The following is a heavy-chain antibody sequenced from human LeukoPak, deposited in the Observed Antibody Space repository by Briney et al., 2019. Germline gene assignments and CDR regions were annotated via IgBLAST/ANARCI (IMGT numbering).Heavy chain of an antibody. D-gene: IGHD5-18*01. V-gene: IGHV3-33*01. Sequence: GRSLRLSCAASGFTFSSYGMHWVRQAPGKGLEGVAVIWYDGSNKYYADSVKGRFTISRDNSKNTLYLQMNSLRAEDTAVYYCARDRDSYGYGLYYFDYWGQGTLVTVSS. CDR1: GFTFSSYG. CDR2: IWYDGSNK. J-gene: IGHJ4*02. CDR3: ARDRDSYGYGLYYFDY.